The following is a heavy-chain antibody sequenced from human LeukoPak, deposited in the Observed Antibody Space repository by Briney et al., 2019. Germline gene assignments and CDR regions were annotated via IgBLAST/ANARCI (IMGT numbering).Heavy chain of an antibody. D-gene: IGHD4-23*01. J-gene: IGHJ4*02. CDR2: ISSSSSYT. Sequence: GGSLRLSCAASGFTFSDYYMSWIRQAPGKGLEWVSYISSSSSYTNYADSVKGRFTISRDNAKNSLYLQMNSLRAEDTAVYYCARDMHGGNSDDFDYWGQGTLVTVSS. CDR1: GFTFSDYY. CDR3: ARDMHGGNSDDFDY. V-gene: IGHV3-11*06.